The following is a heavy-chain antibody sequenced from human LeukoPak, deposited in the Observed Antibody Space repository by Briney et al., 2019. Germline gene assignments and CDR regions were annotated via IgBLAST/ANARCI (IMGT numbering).Heavy chain of an antibody. Sequence: GGSLRLSCAASGFTFSSYGMHWVRQAPGKGLEWVAVMWYDGSNKYYADSVKGRFTISRDNSKNTLYQQMHSLRAEDTAVYYCARDEVTTPRDWGQGTLVTVSS. D-gene: IGHD4-17*01. CDR3: ARDEVTTPRD. V-gene: IGHV3-33*01. CDR1: GFTFSSYG. J-gene: IGHJ4*02. CDR2: MWYDGSNK.